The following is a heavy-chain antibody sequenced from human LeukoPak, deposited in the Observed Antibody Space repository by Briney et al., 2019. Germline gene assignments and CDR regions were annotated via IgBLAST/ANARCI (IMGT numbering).Heavy chain of an antibody. CDR3: ATCTIDVVPVAIGTGY. CDR2: IKHDGGEK. J-gene: IGHJ4*02. CDR1: GITFSNYW. Sequence: PGESLRLSCAASGITFSNYWMTWVRRAPGKGLEWVATIKHDGGEKFYVDSVKGRFTISRDNAKNSLYLQMNILRAEETAVYYCATCTIDVVPVAIGTGYWGQGTLVTVSS. D-gene: IGHD2-2*01. V-gene: IGHV3-7*01.